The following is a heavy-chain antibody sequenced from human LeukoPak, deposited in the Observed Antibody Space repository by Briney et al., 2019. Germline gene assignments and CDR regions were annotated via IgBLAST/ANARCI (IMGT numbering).Heavy chain of an antibody. Sequence: PGGSLRLSCAASGFTFSSYSMNWVRQAPGKGLEWVSSISSSSSYIYYADSVKGRFTISRDSAKNSLYLQMNSLRAEDTAVYYCARVPRAYCGGDCSYYFDYWGQGTLVTVSS. J-gene: IGHJ4*02. D-gene: IGHD2-21*02. CDR1: GFTFSSYS. CDR2: ISSSSSYI. CDR3: ARVPRAYCGGDCSYYFDY. V-gene: IGHV3-21*01.